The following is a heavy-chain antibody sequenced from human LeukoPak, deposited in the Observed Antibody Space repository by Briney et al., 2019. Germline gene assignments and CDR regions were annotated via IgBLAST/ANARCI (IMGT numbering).Heavy chain of an antibody. D-gene: IGHD3-10*01. CDR1: GYTLTGYY. Sequence: ASVKVSCKASGYTLTGYYMHWVRQAPGQGLEWMGWINPNSGGTNYAQKFQGRVTMTRDTSISTAYMELSRLRSDDTAVYYCACWFPSFGGVIDFDYWGQGTLVTVSS. V-gene: IGHV1-2*02. J-gene: IGHJ4*02. CDR3: ACWFPSFGGVIDFDY. CDR2: INPNSGGT.